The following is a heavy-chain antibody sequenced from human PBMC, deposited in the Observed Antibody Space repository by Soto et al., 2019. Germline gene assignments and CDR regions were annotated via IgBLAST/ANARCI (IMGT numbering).Heavy chain of an antibody. J-gene: IGHJ5*02. CDR1: GFTFSDYY. D-gene: IGHD3-22*01. Sequence: GSLRLSCAASGFTFSDYYMSWIRQAPGKGLEWVSYISSSGSTIYYADSVKGRFTISRDNAKNSLYLQMNSLRAEDTAVYYCARADYYYDSSGYYGNPWGQGTLVTVSS. V-gene: IGHV3-11*01. CDR2: ISSSGSTI. CDR3: ARADYYYDSSGYYGNP.